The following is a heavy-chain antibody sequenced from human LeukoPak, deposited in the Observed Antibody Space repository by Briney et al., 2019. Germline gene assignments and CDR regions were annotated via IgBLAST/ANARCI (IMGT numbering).Heavy chain of an antibody. D-gene: IGHD5-24*01. CDR2: INRSGST. V-gene: IGHV4-34*01. J-gene: IGHJ4*02. CDR3: ARRRVDGYTDY. Sequence: SETLSLTCAVYGGSFSGYYWSWIRQPPGKGLEWIGEINRSGSTNYNPSLKSRVTISVDMSKNQFSLKLTSVTAADTAVYYCARRRVDGYTDYWGQGTLVTVSS. CDR1: GGSFSGYY.